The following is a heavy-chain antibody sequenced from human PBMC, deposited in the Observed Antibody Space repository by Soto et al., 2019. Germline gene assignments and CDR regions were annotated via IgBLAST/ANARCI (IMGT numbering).Heavy chain of an antibody. CDR1: GYSFTDKW. CDR3: ARRFTLVRGSPYLDN. CDR2: IDPSDSYT. V-gene: IGHV5-10-1*03. J-gene: IGHJ4*02. D-gene: IGHD3-10*01. Sequence: EVLLVQSGAEVKKPGESLTISCKGSGYSFTDKWISWVRQMPGKGLEWMGRIDPSDSYTQYSPSFRGHVIISVDKSTSTSSLQWSSLKASDTAMYYCARRFTLVRGSPYLDNWGQGTLVSVSS.